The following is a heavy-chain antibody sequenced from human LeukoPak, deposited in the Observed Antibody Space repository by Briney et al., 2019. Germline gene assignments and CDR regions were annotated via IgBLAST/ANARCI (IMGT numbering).Heavy chain of an antibody. CDR3: ARVFQGVVPAAIYDY. D-gene: IGHD2-2*02. Sequence: SETLSLTCTVSGYSISSGYYWGWIRQSPGKGLERIGNIYHSGTTYYNPSLKSRVTISVDTSKNQFSLKLSSVTAADTAVYYCARVFQGVVPAAIYDYWGQGTLVTVSS. CDR1: GYSISSGYY. V-gene: IGHV4-38-2*02. CDR2: IYHSGTT. J-gene: IGHJ4*02.